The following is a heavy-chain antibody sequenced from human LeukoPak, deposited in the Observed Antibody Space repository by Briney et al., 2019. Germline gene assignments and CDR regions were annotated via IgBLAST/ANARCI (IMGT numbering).Heavy chain of an antibody. CDR2: IYYSGST. J-gene: IGHJ6*03. Sequence: SETLSLTCTVSSGSISSSSYYWGWIRQPPGKGLEWIGSIYYSGSTYYNPSLKSRVTISVDTSKNQFSLKLSSVTAADKAGYYCGGGYSYGGPHYYYMDVWGKGTTVTISS. CDR1: SGSISSSSYY. V-gene: IGHV4-39*07. CDR3: GGGYSYGGPHYYYMDV. D-gene: IGHD5-18*01.